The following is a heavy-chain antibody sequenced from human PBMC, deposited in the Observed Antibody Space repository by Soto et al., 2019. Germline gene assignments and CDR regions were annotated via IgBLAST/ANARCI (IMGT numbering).Heavy chain of an antibody. D-gene: IGHD2-15*01. V-gene: IGHV3-74*01. J-gene: IGHJ4*02. CDR3: VREVCSGVLCKVFDY. CDR2: IDGAETVI. Sequence: EVHLVESGGGLVQPGGALRLSCAATGFTFSSNWMHWVRQAPGKGLVWLSSIDGAETVIPHADSVKGGFSVSRDNAKNTLYLQMNSLRAEDTAVYYCVREVCSGVLCKVFDYWCQGTPVTVSS. CDR1: GFTFSSNW.